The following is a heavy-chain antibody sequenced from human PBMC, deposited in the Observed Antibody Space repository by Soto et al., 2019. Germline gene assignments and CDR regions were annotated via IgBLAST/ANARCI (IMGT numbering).Heavy chain of an antibody. V-gene: IGHV3-30*18. CDR3: AKDLRRCFEWCSNAFDI. J-gene: IGHJ3*02. CDR1: GFTFSSYG. CDR2: ISYDGSNK. Sequence: QVQLVESGGGVVQPGRSLRLSCAASGFTFSSYGMHWVRQAQGKGLEWVAVISYDGSNKYYADSVKGRFTNSRDNSKNTLYLQMNSLRAEDTAVYYCAKDLRRCFEWCSNAFDIWGQGTMVTVSS. D-gene: IGHD3-3*01.